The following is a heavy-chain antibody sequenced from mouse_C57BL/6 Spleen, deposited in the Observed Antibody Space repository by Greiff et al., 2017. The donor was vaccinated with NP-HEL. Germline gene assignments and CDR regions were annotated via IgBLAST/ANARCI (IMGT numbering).Heavy chain of an antibody. CDR2: IYPGDGDT. V-gene: IGHV1-80*01. Sequence: QVHVKQSGAELVKPGASVKISCKASGYAFSSYWMNWVKQRPGKGLEWIGQIYPGDGDTNYNGKFKGKATLTADKSSSTAYMQLSSLTSEDSAVYFCARSDYGSSSLYFDYWGQGTTLTVSS. D-gene: IGHD1-1*01. J-gene: IGHJ2*01. CDR1: GYAFSSYW. CDR3: ARSDYGSSSLYFDY.